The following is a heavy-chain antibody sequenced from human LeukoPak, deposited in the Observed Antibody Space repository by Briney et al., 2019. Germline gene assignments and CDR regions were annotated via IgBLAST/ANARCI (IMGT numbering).Heavy chain of an antibody. D-gene: IGHD1-26*01. V-gene: IGHV1-2*02. CDR1: GYTFTGYY. J-gene: IGHJ4*02. CDR2: INPNSGGT. CDR3: ARSHGVYSGSYLDY. Sequence: APVKVSCKASGYTFTGYYMHWVRQAPGQGLEWMGWINPNSGGTNYAQKFQGRVTMTRDTSISTAYMELSRLRSDDTAVYYCARSHGVYSGSYLDYWGQGTLVTVSS.